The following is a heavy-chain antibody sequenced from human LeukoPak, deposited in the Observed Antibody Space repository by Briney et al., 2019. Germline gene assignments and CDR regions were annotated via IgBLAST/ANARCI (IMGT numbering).Heavy chain of an antibody. J-gene: IGHJ3*02. CDR2: IYYSGGT. Sequence: SETLSLTRTVSGGSISSYYWSWIRQPPGKGLEWIGYIYYSGGTNYNPSLKSRVTISVDTSKNQFSLKLSSVTAADTAVYYCARAVRVGTTNAFDIWGQGTMVTVSS. D-gene: IGHD1-26*01. CDR1: GGSISSYY. V-gene: IGHV4-59*01. CDR3: ARAVRVGTTNAFDI.